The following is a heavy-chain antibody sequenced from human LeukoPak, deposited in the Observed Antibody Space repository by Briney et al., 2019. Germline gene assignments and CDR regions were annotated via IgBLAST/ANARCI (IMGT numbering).Heavy chain of an antibody. J-gene: IGHJ5*02. V-gene: IGHV3-23*01. CDR1: GFTFNSNA. CDR3: MKAGYCSGGSCYNWFDP. D-gene: IGHD2-15*01. Sequence: GGSLRLSCAASGFTFNSNAMSWVRQAPGKGLEWVSAISGSGGSTYYADSVKGRFTISRDNSKNTLYLQMNSLRAEDTAVYYCMKAGYCSGGSCYNWFDPWGQGTLVTVSS. CDR2: ISGSGGST.